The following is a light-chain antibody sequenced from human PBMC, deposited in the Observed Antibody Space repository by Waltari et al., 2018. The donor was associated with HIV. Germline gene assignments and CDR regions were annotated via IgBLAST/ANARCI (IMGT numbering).Light chain of an antibody. Sequence: ELIQPPSVSASPGQTATITCSAEKLGSKYVCWHQQRPGQAPILLLSEDTKRPPGISERFSGSNSGNTATLSISEVQAIDEADYYCQAWDNRTSVFGGGTRLTVL. V-gene: IGLV3-1*01. CDR1: KLGSKY. CDR3: QAWDNRTSV. CDR2: EDT. J-gene: IGLJ2*01.